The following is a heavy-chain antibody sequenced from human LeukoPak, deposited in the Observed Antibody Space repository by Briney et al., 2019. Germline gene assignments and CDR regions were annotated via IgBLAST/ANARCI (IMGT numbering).Heavy chain of an antibody. D-gene: IGHD6-13*01. CDR1: GYTLTDYY. J-gene: IGHJ4*02. Sequence: ASVKVSCKASGYTLTDYYIHWVRQAPGQGLEWMGWISAYNGNTNYAQKLQGRVTMTADTSTSTAYMELRSLRSDDTAVYYCARGEGYSSSWYVGWGQGTLVTVSS. CDR2: ISAYNGNT. V-gene: IGHV1-18*04. CDR3: ARGEGYSSSWYVG.